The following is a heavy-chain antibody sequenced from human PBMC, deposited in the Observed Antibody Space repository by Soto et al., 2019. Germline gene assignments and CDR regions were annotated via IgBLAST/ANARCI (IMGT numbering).Heavy chain of an antibody. V-gene: IGHV3-33*01. CDR2: IWYDGSNK. Sequence: QVQLVESGGGVVQPGRSLRLSCAASGFTFSSYGMHWVRQAPGKGLEWVAVIWYDGSNKYYADSVKGRFTISRDNSKNTLYLQMNSLRAEDTAVYYCASGSPQEYSSSERGMDVWGQGTTVTVSS. D-gene: IGHD6-6*01. CDR3: ASGSPQEYSSSERGMDV. J-gene: IGHJ6*02. CDR1: GFTFSSYG.